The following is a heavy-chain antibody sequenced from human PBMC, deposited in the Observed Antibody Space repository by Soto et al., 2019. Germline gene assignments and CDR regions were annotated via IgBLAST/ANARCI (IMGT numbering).Heavy chain of an antibody. J-gene: IGHJ4*02. V-gene: IGHV3-11*01. CDR2: ISSSGSTI. CDR1: GFTFSDYY. Sequence: LRLSCAASGFTFSDYYMSWIRHAPGKGLDWVSYISSSGSTIYYADSVKGRFTISRDNAKNSLYLQMNSLRAEDTAVYYCARGEPSLGSGSYLPHFDYWGQGTLVTVSS. D-gene: IGHD3-10*01. CDR3: ARGEPSLGSGSYLPHFDY.